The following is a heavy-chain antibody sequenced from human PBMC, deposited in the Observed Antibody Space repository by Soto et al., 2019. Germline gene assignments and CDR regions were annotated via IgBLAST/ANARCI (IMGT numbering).Heavy chain of an antibody. J-gene: IGHJ6*02. V-gene: IGHV3-30*18. Sequence: QVQLVESGGGVVQPGRSLRLSCAASGFTFSSYGMHWVRQAPGKGLEWVAVISYDGSNKYYADSVKGRFTISRDNSKNTLYLQMNSLRAEDTAVYYCAKDPFCSGGSCYSFDYYYGMDVWGQGTTVTVSS. CDR3: AKDPFCSGGSCYSFDYYYGMDV. CDR1: GFTFSSYG. D-gene: IGHD2-15*01. CDR2: ISYDGSNK.